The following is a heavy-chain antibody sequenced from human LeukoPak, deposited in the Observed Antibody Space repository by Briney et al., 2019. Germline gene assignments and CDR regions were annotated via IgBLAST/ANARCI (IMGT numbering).Heavy chain of an antibody. Sequence: SVKVSCKASGGTFTSYAISWVRQAPGQGLEWMGGIIPIFGTTNYAQKFQGRVTITTDESTSTAYMELSSLRSEDTAVYYYARGWSSGYDGSLGFDPWGQGTLVTVSS. J-gene: IGHJ5*02. CDR2: IIPIFGTT. V-gene: IGHV1-69*05. CDR1: GGTFTSYA. CDR3: ARGWSSGYDGSLGFDP. D-gene: IGHD5-12*01.